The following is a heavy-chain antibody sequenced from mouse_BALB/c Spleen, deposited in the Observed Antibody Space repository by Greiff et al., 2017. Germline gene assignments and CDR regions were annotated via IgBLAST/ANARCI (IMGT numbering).Heavy chain of an antibody. D-gene: IGHD2-1*01. CDR1: GYTFTSYT. Sequence: QVQLKQSGAELARPGASVKMSCKASGYTFTSYTMHWVKQRPGQGLEWIGYINPSSGYTNYNQKFKDKATLTADKSSSTAYMQLSSLTSEDSAVYYCARVEDGNYLFDYWGQGTTLTVSS. CDR3: ARVEDGNYLFDY. J-gene: IGHJ2*01. CDR2: INPSSGYT. V-gene: IGHV1-4*01.